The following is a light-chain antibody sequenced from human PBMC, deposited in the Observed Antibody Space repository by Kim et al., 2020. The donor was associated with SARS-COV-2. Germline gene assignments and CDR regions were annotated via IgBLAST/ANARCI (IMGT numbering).Light chain of an antibody. J-gene: IGLJ7*01. CDR2: QDV. CDR1: NLGSRY. Sequence: SYELTQPPSVSVSPGQTATITCSGDNLGSRYVSWYQQKPGQSPVLVIYQDVKRPSGIPERFSGSNSGNTATLTISGAQAMDEADYYCQAWDSITPVLFGG. V-gene: IGLV3-1*01. CDR3: QAWDSITPVL.